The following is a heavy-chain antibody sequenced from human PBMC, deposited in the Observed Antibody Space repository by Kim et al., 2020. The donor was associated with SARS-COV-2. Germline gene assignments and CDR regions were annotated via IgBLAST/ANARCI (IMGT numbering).Heavy chain of an antibody. D-gene: IGHD2-2*01. Sequence: SVEGRFTISRDNAKISLSLQMNSLRAEDTAVYYCARSLYCSSTSCFYGMDVWGQGTTVTISS. J-gene: IGHJ6*02. CDR3: ARSLYCSSTSCFYGMDV. V-gene: IGHV3-48*03.